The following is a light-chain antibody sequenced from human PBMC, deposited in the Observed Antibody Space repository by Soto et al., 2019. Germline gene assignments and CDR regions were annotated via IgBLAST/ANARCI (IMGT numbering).Light chain of an antibody. J-gene: IGLJ2*01. CDR2: SNN. V-gene: IGLV1-44*01. CDR1: SSNIKTNG. Sequence: QSVLTQPPSASGTPGQRVTISCSGGSSNIKTNGVSWYQQVPGAAPKLLIYSNNQRPSGAPDRFTGSKSGTSASLAIAGLQSEDEATYRCATWDDSLNGLIFGGGTKVTVL. CDR3: ATWDDSLNGLI.